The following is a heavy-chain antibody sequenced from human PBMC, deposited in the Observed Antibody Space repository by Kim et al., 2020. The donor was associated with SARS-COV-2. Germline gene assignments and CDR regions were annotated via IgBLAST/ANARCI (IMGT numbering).Heavy chain of an antibody. V-gene: IGHV3-11*01. J-gene: IGHJ4*02. Sequence: GGSLRLSCAASGFTFSDYSMSWIRQAPGKGLEWVSYITISGTSIYYADSVKGRFTISRENANKSLYLQMNGLRGEATAVFYCTRGGVRELSGAVYCGQGT. CDR3: TRGGVRELSGAVY. CDR1: GFTFSDYS. D-gene: IGHD7-27*01. CDR2: ITISGTSI.